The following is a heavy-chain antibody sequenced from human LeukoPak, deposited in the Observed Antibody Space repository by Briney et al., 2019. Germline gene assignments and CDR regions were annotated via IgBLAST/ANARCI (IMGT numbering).Heavy chain of an antibody. D-gene: IGHD4-17*01. CDR1: GFTFSSYG. V-gene: IGHV3-30*18. J-gene: IGHJ4*02. CDR3: AKDLYGD. Sequence: GGSLRLSCAASGFTFSSYGMHWVRQAPGKGLEWVAVISYDGSNKYYVDSVKGRFTISRDNSKNTLYLQMNSLRAEDTATYYCAKDLYGDWGQGTLVTVSS. CDR2: ISYDGSNK.